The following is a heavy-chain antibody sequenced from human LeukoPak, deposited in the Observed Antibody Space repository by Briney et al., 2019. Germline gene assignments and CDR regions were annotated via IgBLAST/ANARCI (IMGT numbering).Heavy chain of an antibody. CDR1: GGSISSSSYY. D-gene: IGHD3-22*01. V-gene: IGHV4-39*01. J-gene: IGHJ3*02. CDR2: IYYSGST. Sequence: PSETLSLTCTVSGGSISSSSYYWGWIRQPPGKGLEWIGSIYYSGSTYYNPSLKSRVTISVDTSKNQFSLKLSSVTAADTAVYYCARPDYYDSSGPAAFDIWGQGTMVTVSS. CDR3: ARPDYYDSSGPAAFDI.